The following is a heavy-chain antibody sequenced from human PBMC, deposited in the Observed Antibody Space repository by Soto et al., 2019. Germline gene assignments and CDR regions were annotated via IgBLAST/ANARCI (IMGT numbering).Heavy chain of an antibody. J-gene: IGHJ6*02. V-gene: IGHV3-33*01. CDR2: IWYDGSNK. D-gene: IGHD3-3*01. Sequence: AGGSLRLSCAASGFTFSSYGMHWVRQAPGKGLEWVAVIWYDGSNKYYADSVKGRFTISRDNSKNTLYLQMNSLRAEDTAVYYCARDLSAVYDFWSGYSGSSVVGMDVWGQGTTVTVSS. CDR1: GFTFSSYG. CDR3: ARDLSAVYDFWSGYSGSSVVGMDV.